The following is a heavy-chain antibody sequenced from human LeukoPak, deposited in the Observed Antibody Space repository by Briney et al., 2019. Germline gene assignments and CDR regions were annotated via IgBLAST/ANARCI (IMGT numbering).Heavy chain of an antibody. CDR2: INPNSGGT. Sequence: ASVKVSCKASGYTFTGYYMHWVRQAPGQGLEWMGRINPNSGGTNYAQKFQGRVTMTRDTSISTAYMELSRLRSDDTAVYYCARDPVYDFWSGYWDYWGQGALVTVSS. CDR1: GYTFTGYY. CDR3: ARDPVYDFWSGYWDY. J-gene: IGHJ4*02. V-gene: IGHV1-2*06. D-gene: IGHD3-3*01.